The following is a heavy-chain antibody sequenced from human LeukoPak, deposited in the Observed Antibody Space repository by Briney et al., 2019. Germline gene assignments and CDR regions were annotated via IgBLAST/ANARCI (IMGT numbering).Heavy chain of an antibody. CDR2: IYYSGST. CDR1: GGSISSGCYC. Sequence: PSETLSLTCTVSGGSISSGCYCWIWIRQHPGKGLEGIGYIYYSGSTYYNPTLKSRVTISVDTSKNQFSLKLSSVTAADTAVYYCARGLGSSRVIWFDPWGEGTLDTVSS. V-gene: IGHV4-31*03. CDR3: ARGLGSSRVIWFDP. J-gene: IGHJ5*02. D-gene: IGHD6-6*01.